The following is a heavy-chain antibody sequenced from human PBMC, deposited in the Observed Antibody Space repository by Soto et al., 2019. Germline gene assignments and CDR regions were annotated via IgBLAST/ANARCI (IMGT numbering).Heavy chain of an antibody. CDR1: GYTFTSYG. CDR2: ISAYNGNT. CDR3: ARVNIGFTIFGVVMNPFDY. Sequence: QVQLVQSGAEVKKPGASVKVSCKASGYTFTSYGISWVRQAPGRGLEWMGWISAYNGNTNYAQKLQGRVTMTTDTSTSTAYMELRSLRSDDTAVYYCARVNIGFTIFGVVMNPFDYWGQGTLVTVSS. V-gene: IGHV1-18*01. D-gene: IGHD3-3*01. J-gene: IGHJ4*02.